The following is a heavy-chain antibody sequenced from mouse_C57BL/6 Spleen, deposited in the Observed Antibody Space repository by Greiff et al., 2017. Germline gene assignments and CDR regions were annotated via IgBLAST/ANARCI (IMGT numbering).Heavy chain of an antibody. V-gene: IGHV1-64*01. J-gene: IGHJ2*01. CDR3: ASTGYGFDY. Sequence: QVQLQQPGAELVKPGASVKLSCKASGYTFNSYWMHWVKQRPGQGLEWIGMIHPNSGSNNYNEKFKSKATLTVDKSSSTAYMQLSSLTSADSAFYYCASTGYGFDYWGPGTTLTVSS. D-gene: IGHD2-2*01. CDR1: GYTFNSYW. CDR2: IHPNSGSN.